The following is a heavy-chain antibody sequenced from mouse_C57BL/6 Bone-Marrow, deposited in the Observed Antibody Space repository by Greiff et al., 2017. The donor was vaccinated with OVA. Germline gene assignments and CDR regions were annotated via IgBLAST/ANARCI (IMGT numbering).Heavy chain of an antibody. Sequence: VQLKESVAELVRPGASVKLSCTASGFNITNTYMHWVKQRPEQGLEWIGRIDPANGNTKYAPKFPGPAPITPDPSSNPAYLQRSRLTSEDTAIYYCARSGSFDYWGQGTTLTVSS. CDR3: ARSGSFDY. V-gene: IGHV14-3*01. CDR2: IDPANGNT. D-gene: IGHD1-1*01. CDR1: GFNITNTY. J-gene: IGHJ2*01.